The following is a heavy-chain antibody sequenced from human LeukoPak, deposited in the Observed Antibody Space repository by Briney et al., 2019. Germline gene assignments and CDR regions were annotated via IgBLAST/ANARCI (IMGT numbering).Heavy chain of an antibody. J-gene: IGHJ4*02. D-gene: IGHD5-12*01. CDR1: GGSISSGDYY. CDR2: IYYSGST. Sequence: SETLSLTCTVSGGSISSGDYYWSWIRQPPGKGLEWIGYIYYSGSTYYNPSLKSRVTISVDTSKNQFSLKLSSVTAADTAVYYCARDSGYDFALGYWGQGTLVTVSS. V-gene: IGHV4-30-4*01. CDR3: ARDSGYDFALGY.